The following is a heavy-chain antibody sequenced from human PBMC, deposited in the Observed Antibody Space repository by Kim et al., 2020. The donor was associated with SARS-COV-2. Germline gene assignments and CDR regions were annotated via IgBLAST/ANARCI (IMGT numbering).Heavy chain of an antibody. CDR3: ARWATPKYFDY. J-gene: IGHJ4*02. Sequence: TCHPNPVKSRFTISRDKSKTTLYLQMNSLRVDDTAVYYCARWATPKYFDYWGQGVLVTV. CDR2: T. V-gene: IGHV3-23*01. D-gene: IGHD2-15*01.